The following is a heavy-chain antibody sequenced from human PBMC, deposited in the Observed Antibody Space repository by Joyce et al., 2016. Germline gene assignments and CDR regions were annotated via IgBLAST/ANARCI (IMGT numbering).Heavy chain of an antibody. D-gene: IGHD6-25*01. Sequence: QVQLVESGGGVVQPGRSLRLYCAAFGLTLSNYGVHWVRQAPGKGVEGVAVISYDGIYKYYADAVKGRFTISRDNAKKTVFLEMNRLRAEDTAVYYCAKILTATYSSGWFLDYWGQGTLVTVSS. V-gene: IGHV3-30*18. CDR2: ISYDGIYK. CDR3: AKILTATYSSGWFLDY. CDR1: GLTLSNYG. J-gene: IGHJ4*02.